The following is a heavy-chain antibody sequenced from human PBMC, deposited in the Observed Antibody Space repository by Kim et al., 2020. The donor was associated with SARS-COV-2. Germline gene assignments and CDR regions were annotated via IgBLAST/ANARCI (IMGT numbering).Heavy chain of an antibody. CDR3: ARHSITMVRGVIISGPYYYYGMDV. V-gene: IGHV4-39*01. D-gene: IGHD3-10*01. Sequence: SETLSLTCTVSGGSISSSSYYWGWIRQPPGKGLEWIGSIYYSGSTYYNPSLKSRVTISVDTSKNQFSLKPSSVTAADTAVYYCARHSITMVRGVIISGPYYYYGMDVWGQGTTVTVSS. CDR2: IYYSGST. CDR1: GGSISSSSYY. J-gene: IGHJ6*02.